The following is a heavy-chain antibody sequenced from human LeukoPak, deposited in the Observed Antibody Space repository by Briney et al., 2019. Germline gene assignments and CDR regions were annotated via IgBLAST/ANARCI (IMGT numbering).Heavy chain of an antibody. V-gene: IGHV3-48*03. Sequence: PGPSLRPSRAASAFTFSSSEINSVSPAPGKGLEWVSYISSSGSTIYYADSVKGRFTISRDNAKNSLYLQMNSLRAEDTAVYYCASFDYWGQGTLVTVSS. CDR2: ISSSGSTI. CDR3: ASFDY. J-gene: IGHJ4*02. CDR1: AFTFSSSE.